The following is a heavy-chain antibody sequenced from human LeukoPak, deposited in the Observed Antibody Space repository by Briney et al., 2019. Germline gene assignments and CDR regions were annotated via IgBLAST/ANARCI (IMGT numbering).Heavy chain of an antibody. CDR1: GGSISSHY. D-gene: IGHD3-22*01. V-gene: IGHV4-59*11. J-gene: IGHJ3*02. Sequence: SETLSLTCTVSGGSISSHYWSWIRQPPGKGLEWIGYMYHSGSTNYNPSLKSRVTISVDTSKKQFSLKLSSVAAADTAVYYCARADSSGTKGYAFDIWGQGTMVTVSS. CDR2: MYHSGST. CDR3: ARADSSGTKGYAFDI.